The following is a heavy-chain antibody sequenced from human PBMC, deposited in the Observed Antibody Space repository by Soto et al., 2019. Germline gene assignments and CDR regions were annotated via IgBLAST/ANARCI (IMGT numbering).Heavy chain of an antibody. D-gene: IGHD3-3*01. CDR3: ARGSLRFLEWLFSRYYHYGMDV. CDR1: GGSFSGYY. CDR2: INHSGST. V-gene: IGHV4-34*01. J-gene: IGHJ6*02. Sequence: SETLSLTCAVYGGSFSGYYWSWIRQPPGKGLEWIGEINHSGSTNYNPSLKSRVTISVDTSKNQFSLKLSSVTAADTAVYYCARGSLRFLEWLFSRYYHYGMDVWGQGTTVTVSS.